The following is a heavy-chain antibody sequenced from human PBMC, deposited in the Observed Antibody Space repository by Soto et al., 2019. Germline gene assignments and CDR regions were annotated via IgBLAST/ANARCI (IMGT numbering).Heavy chain of an antibody. J-gene: IGHJ6*03. CDR1: GGSFSGYQ. V-gene: IGHV4-34*01. D-gene: IGHD3-10*01. CDR2: INDSGNI. CDR3: ARGLILWFGELSRRGGYYYYMDV. Sequence: QVQLQQWGAGLLKPSETLSLTCAVYGGSFSGYQWSWIRQTPGKGLEWIGEINDSGNINYNPSLKSRVTIFLDTPKKQISLKLSSVTAADTAVYYCARGLILWFGELSRRGGYYYYMDVWGMGTTVIVSS.